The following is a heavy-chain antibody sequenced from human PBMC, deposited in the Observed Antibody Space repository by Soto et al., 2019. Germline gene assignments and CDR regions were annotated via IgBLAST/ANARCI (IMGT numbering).Heavy chain of an antibody. CDR2: IKEDGSQK. CDR1: GFTFSTSW. CDR3: ARDHAYSSFDY. D-gene: IGHD2-15*01. Sequence: SLRLSCAASGFTFSTSWMTWIRQAPGKGLEWVANIKEDGSQKNYVDPVRGRFTISRDNAENSLFLQMNSLRVEDTAVYYCARDHAYSSFDYWGQGTLVTVS. V-gene: IGHV3-7*01. J-gene: IGHJ4*02.